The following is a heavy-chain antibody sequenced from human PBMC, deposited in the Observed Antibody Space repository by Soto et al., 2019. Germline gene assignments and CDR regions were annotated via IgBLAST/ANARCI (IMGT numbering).Heavy chain of an antibody. CDR2: ISGSGGST. CDR3: AKDLPGTRDFWSGYYAFDI. J-gene: IGHJ3*02. Sequence: GGSLRLSCAASGFTFSSYAMSWVRQAPGKGLEWVSAISGSGGSTYYADSVKGRFTISRDNSKNTLYLQMNSLRAEDTAVYYCAKDLPGTRDFWSGYYAFDIWGQGTMVTVSS. CDR1: GFTFSSYA. V-gene: IGHV3-23*01. D-gene: IGHD3-3*01.